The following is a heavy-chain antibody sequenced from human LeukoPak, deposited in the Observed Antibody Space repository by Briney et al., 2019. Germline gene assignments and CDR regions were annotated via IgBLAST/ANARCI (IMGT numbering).Heavy chain of an antibody. V-gene: IGHV4-34*01. J-gene: IGHJ3*02. D-gene: IGHD6-13*01. CDR3: ARWASNSWYRFSDAFDI. CDR2: INHSGST. CDR1: GGSFSGYY. Sequence: SETLSLTCAVYGGSFSGYYWSWIRQPPGKGLEWIGEINHSGSTNYNPSLKSRVTISVDTSKNQFSLKLSSVTAADTAVYYCARWASNSWYRFSDAFDIWGQGTMVTVSS.